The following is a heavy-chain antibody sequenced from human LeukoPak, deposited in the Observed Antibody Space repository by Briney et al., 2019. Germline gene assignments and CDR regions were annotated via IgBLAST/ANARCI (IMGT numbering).Heavy chain of an antibody. V-gene: IGHV1-2*02. J-gene: IGHJ5*02. CDR3: ARETRDYYDSSGFSPYGWFDP. CDR2: INPNSGGT. D-gene: IGHD3-22*01. CDR1: GYTFTGYY. Sequence: ASVKVSCRASGYTFTGYYMHWVRQAPGQGLEWMGWINPNSGGTNYAQKFQGRVTMTRDTSISTAYMELSRLRSDDTAVYYCARETRDYYDSSGFSPYGWFDPWGQGTLVTVSS.